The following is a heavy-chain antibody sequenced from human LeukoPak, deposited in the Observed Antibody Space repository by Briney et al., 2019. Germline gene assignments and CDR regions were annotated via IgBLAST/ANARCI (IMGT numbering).Heavy chain of an antibody. CDR1: GDSISSGNYY. Sequence: PSQTLSLTCTVSGDSISSGNYYWSWMRQPVGRGLEWIGRFSITGSTDYNPSLKSRVTISVDTSKNQFSLRLTSVTAADTAVYYCVRGFDPWGQGTLVTVSS. V-gene: IGHV4-61*02. CDR3: VRGFDP. J-gene: IGHJ5*02. CDR2: FSITGST.